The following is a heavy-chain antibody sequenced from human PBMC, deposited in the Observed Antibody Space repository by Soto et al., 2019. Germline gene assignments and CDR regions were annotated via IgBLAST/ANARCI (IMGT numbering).Heavy chain of an antibody. J-gene: IGHJ4*02. CDR1: GGSISSYY. Sequence: PSETLSLTCTVSGGSISSYYWSWIRQPPGKGLEWIGYIYYSGSTNYNPSLKSRVTISVDTSKNQFSLKLSSVTAADTAVYYCASEAAGITDYWGQGTLVTVSS. D-gene: IGHD6-13*01. CDR2: IYYSGST. CDR3: ASEAAGITDY. V-gene: IGHV4-59*08.